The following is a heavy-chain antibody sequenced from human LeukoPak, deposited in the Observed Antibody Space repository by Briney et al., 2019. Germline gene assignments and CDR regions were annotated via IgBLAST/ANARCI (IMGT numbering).Heavy chain of an antibody. CDR2: INHSGST. J-gene: IGHJ6*04. CDR1: GGSFSGYY. V-gene: IGHV4-34*01. D-gene: IGHD2-15*01. Sequence: SETLSLTCAVYGGSFSGYYWSWIRQPPGKGLEWIGEINHSGSTNYNPSLKSRVNISVDTSKHQFSLKLSSVTAADTAVYYCARRYCSGGSCYRSYYYYGMDVWGKGTTVTVSS. CDR3: ARRYCSGGSCYRSYYYYGMDV.